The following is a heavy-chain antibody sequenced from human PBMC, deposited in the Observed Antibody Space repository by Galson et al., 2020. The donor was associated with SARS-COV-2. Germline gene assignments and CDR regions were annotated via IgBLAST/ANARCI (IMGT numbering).Heavy chain of an antibody. CDR2: TCVAGAT. D-gene: IGHD3-3*01. V-gene: IGHV3-13*01. J-gene: IGHJ6*01. CDR3: AKGKFYDLWCGCYTWDHYYLDV. Sequence: AESLSLSCVASGITIRPSDMHWVRQVPGKGLEWVAGTCVAGATNYQDSLKGRFTISRETAKNHLCLQMNSLRAGDTAVYFCAKGKFYDLWCGCYTWDHYYLDVWGHGTMVTVSS. CDR1: GITIRPSD.